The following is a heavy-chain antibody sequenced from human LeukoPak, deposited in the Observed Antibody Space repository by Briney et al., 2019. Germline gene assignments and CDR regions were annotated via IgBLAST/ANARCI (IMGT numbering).Heavy chain of an antibody. V-gene: IGHV3-23*01. J-gene: IGHJ2*01. Sequence: GGSLRLSCAASGFTFRSYSMTWVRQAPGEGLEWVSVISGSGGNPYYADSVKGRFTISRDNSKNTVFLHMNSLRAEDTAVYHCARDSSYYYDSSGYHPAWYFDLWGRGTLVTVSS. D-gene: IGHD3-22*01. CDR2: ISGSGGNP. CDR3: ARDSSYYYDSSGYHPAWYFDL. CDR1: GFTFRSYS.